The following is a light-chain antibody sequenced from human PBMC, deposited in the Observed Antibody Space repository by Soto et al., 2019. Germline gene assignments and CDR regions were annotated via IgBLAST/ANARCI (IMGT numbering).Light chain of an antibody. V-gene: IGLV2-14*01. CDR2: EVS. CDR1: RNVVGHFNF. CDR3: SYYTVRGV. J-gene: IGLJ3*02. Sequence: QSALTQPASVSGSPGQSISISCAGERNVVGHFNFVSWYQHHPDRAPKLIIYEVSNRPSGVSDRFSASKSGDTAFLTISGIQAQHEADYYCSYYTVRGVFGGGPKVTVL.